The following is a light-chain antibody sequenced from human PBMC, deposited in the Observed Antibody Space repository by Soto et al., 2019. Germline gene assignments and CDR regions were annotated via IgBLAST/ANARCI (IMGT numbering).Light chain of an antibody. V-gene: IGLV1-47*02. CDR3: AAWDDSLSGPV. CDR2: SNN. J-gene: IGLJ3*02. CDR1: SSNIGSNY. Sequence: QTVVTQPPSASGTPGQRVTISCSGSSSNIGSNYVYWYQQLPGTAPKLLIYSNNQRPSGVPDRFSGSKSGTSASLAISGLRSEDEADYYCAAWDDSLSGPVFGGGTKVTV.